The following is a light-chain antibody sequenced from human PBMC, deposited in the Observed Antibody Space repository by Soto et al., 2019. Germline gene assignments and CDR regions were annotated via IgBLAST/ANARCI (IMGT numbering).Light chain of an antibody. V-gene: IGLV2-14*01. J-gene: IGLJ1*01. Sequence: QSALSQPASVSGSPGQSITISCTGTSSDVGGFEYVSWYQHKPGKAPKLIIYDVTKRPSGVSNRFSGSKSGNTASLTISGIQAEDEGDYYCGSITRSSTSVFGTGTKLTVL. CDR1: SSDVGGFEY. CDR3: GSITRSSTSV. CDR2: DVT.